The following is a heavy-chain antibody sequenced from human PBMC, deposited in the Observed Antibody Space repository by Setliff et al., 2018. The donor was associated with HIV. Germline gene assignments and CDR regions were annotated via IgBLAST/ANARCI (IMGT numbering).Heavy chain of an antibody. CDR3: ARQTATGTSATFDS. Sequence: SCTVSGGSISGDFWTWIRQPAGEGLEWIGRTHASGTTQCEPSLKNRCSMSIDTSKNQFSLKLSSVTAADTAVYYCARQTATGTSATFDSWGQGSLVTVS. J-gene: IGHJ4*02. CDR1: GGSISGDF. CDR2: THASGTT. D-gene: IGHD2-21*02. V-gene: IGHV4-4*07.